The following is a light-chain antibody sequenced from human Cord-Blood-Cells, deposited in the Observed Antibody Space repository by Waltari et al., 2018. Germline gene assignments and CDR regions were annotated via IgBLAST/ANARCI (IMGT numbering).Light chain of an antibody. J-gene: IGLJ3*02. CDR1: SGSIASNH. Sequence: NFMLTQPHSVSESPGKTVTISCTRSSGSIASNHVHWYQQRPGSSPTTVIYEDNQRPSGVPDRFSGSIDSSSNSASLTISGLKTEDETDYYCQSYDSSNSWVFGGGTKLTVL. CDR2: EDN. CDR3: QSYDSSNSWV. V-gene: IGLV6-57*01.